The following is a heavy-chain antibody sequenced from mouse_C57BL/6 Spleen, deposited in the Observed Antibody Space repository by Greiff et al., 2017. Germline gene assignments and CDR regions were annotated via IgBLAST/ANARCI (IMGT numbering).Heavy chain of an antibody. J-gene: IGHJ2*01. CDR2: IYPRSGNT. V-gene: IGHV1-81*01. Sequence: VKLMESGAELARPGASVKLSCKASGYTFTSYGISWVKQRTGQGLEWIGEIYPRSGNTYYNEKFKGKATLTAAKSSSTAYMEIRSLTSEDSAVYFCAGAATFYFGYWGTGTTLTVSS. CDR1: GYTFTSYG. CDR3: AGAATFYFGY.